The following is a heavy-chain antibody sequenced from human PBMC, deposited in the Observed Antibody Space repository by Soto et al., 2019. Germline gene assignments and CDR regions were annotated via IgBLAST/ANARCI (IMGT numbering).Heavy chain of an antibody. Sequence: SVKVSCKASGGTFSSYTISWVLQAPGQGLEWMGRIIPILGIANYAQKFQGRVTITADKSTSTAYMELSSLRSEDTAVYYRARGYCSGGSCYLSSDYWGQGTLVTVSS. CDR2: IIPILGIA. CDR1: GGTFSSYT. CDR3: ARGYCSGGSCYLSSDY. V-gene: IGHV1-69*02. D-gene: IGHD2-15*01. J-gene: IGHJ4*02.